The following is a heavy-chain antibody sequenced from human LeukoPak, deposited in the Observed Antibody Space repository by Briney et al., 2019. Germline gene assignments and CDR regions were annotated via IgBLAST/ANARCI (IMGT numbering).Heavy chain of an antibody. CDR1: GGTFSSYA. V-gene: IGHV1-69*04. Sequence: GASVKVSCKASGGTFSSYAISWVRQAPGQGLEWMGRIIPILGIANYAQKFQGRVTITADKSTSTAYMELSSLRSEDTAVYYCARDTKSIAAGIYWYFDLWGRGTLVTASS. CDR2: IIPILGIA. J-gene: IGHJ2*01. D-gene: IGHD6-13*01. CDR3: ARDTKSIAAGIYWYFDL.